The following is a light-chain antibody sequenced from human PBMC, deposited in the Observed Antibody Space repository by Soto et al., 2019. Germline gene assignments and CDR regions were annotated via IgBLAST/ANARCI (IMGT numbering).Light chain of an antibody. CDR2: DAS. Sequence: DIQMTQSPSSLSASVGDRVTITCRASQSLSGYLNWYQQKPGKAPKLLIYDASSLQSGVPSRFSGSGSWTDFTLAISSLQPEDFATYYCQQSYSIPRTCGQGTKVEIK. J-gene: IGKJ1*01. V-gene: IGKV1-39*01. CDR3: QQSYSIPRT. CDR1: QSLSGY.